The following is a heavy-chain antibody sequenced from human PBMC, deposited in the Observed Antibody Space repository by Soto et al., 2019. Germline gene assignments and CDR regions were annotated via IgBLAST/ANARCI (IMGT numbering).Heavy chain of an antibody. J-gene: IGHJ6*02. D-gene: IGHD4-4*01. Sequence: QVQLVQSGAEVKKPGSSVKVSCKASGGTFSSYAISWVRQAPGQGLEWMGGIIPIFGTANYAQKFQGRVTLTADDSTSTAYMELSSLRSEDTAVYYFARDRGGTTPPYYYYCMDFWGQGTTVTVSS. CDR2: IIPIFGTA. CDR1: GGTFSSYA. CDR3: ARDRGGTTPPYYYYCMDF. V-gene: IGHV1-69*12.